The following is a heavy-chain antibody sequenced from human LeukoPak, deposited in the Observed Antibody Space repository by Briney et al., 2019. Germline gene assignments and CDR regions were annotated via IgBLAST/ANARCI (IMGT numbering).Heavy chain of an antibody. CDR2: VYYSGST. CDR1: GGSISSYY. D-gene: IGHD6-19*01. J-gene: IGHJ4*02. CDR3: ARESGSGTYY. V-gene: IGHV4-59*01. Sequence: SETLSLTCTVSGGSISSYYWSWIRQPPGKGLEWIGYVYYSGSTNYNPSLKSRVTISIDTSKNQFSLKLSSVTAADTAVYYCARESGSGTYYWGQGTLVTVSS.